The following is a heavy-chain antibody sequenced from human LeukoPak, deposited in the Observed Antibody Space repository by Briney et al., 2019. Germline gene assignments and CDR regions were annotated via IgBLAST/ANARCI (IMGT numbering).Heavy chain of an antibody. CDR1: GGSISSSSYY. CDR2: IYYSGST. J-gene: IGHJ6*02. D-gene: IGHD6-13*01. CDR3: ARDSRYSSSKAYYYGMDV. V-gene: IGHV4-39*02. Sequence: SETLSLTCTVSGGSISSSSYYWGWIRQPPRKGLEWIGSIYYSGSTYYNPSLKSRVTISVDTSKNQFSLKLSSVTAADTAVYYCARDSRYSSSKAYYYGMDVWGQGTTVTVSS.